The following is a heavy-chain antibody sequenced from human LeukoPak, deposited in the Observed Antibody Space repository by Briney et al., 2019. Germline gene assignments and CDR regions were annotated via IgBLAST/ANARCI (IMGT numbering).Heavy chain of an antibody. CDR3: AKGGKWDVTPFDY. D-gene: IGHD1-26*01. Sequence: PGGSLRLSCAASGFTFTSYSMNWVRQAPGKGLERVSTISGGGGSTYYADSVKGRFIISRDNSKNTLYLQVNSLRAEDTAVYYCAKGGKWDVTPFDYWGQGTLVTVSS. J-gene: IGHJ4*02. V-gene: IGHV3-23*01. CDR1: GFTFTSYS. CDR2: ISGGGGST.